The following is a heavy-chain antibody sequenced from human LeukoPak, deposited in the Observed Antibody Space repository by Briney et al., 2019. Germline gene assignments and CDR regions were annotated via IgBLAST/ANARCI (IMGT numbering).Heavy chain of an antibody. D-gene: IGHD6-13*01. CDR2: ISAYNGNT. J-gene: IGHJ6*03. V-gene: IGHV1-18*01. CDR3: ARNIRGSSSWYPHSSGWWGHYYYYYMDV. CDR1: GYTFTSYG. Sequence: ASVKVSCKASGYTFTSYGISWVRQAPGQGLEWMGWISAYNGNTNYAQKLQGRVTMTTDTSTSTAYMELRSLRSDDTAAYYCARNIRGSSSWYPHSSGWWGHYYYYYMDVWGKGTTVTVSS.